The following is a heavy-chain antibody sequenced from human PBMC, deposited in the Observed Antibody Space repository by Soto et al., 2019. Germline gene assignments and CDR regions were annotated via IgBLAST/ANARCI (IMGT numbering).Heavy chain of an antibody. D-gene: IGHD1-26*01. V-gene: IGHV4-30-2*01. Sequence: SETLSLTCAVSGGSISSGGYSWSWIRQPPGKGLEWIGYIYHSGSTYYNPSLKSRVTISVDTSNNEFFLELSSVTAADTAVYYCARGLFSETHYSGGWYFFDYWGQGTLVTVSS. J-gene: IGHJ4*02. CDR2: IYHSGST. CDR3: ARGLFSETHYSGGWYFFDY. CDR1: GGSISSGGYS.